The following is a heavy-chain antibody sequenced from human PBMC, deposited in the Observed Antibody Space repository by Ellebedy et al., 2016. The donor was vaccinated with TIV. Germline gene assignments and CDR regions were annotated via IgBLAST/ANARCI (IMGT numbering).Heavy chain of an antibody. D-gene: IGHD3-3*01. J-gene: IGHJ4*02. Sequence: MPSETLSLTCTVSDYSISSGYFWGWIRQHPGKGREWIGSIHHSGTNYYNPSLKSRLTISVDTSKNQFALKLSSLTAADTAVYYCARILRAGSDGDYFDYWGQGTQVTASS. CDR2: IHHSGTN. CDR1: DYSISSGYF. CDR3: ARILRAGSDGDYFDY. V-gene: IGHV4-38-2*02.